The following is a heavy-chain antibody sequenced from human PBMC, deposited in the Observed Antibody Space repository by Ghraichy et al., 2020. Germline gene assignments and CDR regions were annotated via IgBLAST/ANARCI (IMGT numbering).Heavy chain of an antibody. CDR1: GFTFSSYA. J-gene: IGHJ4*02. V-gene: IGHV3-23*01. CDR2: ISGSGGST. Sequence: SCAASGFTFSSYAMSWVRQAPGKGLEWVSGISGSGGSTYYADSVKGRSTISRDNSKNTLYLQMISLRAEDTAVYYCAKLDSYYHDSSGYTVNWGQGTLVTVSS. CDR3: AKLDSYYHDSSGYTVN. D-gene: IGHD3-22*01.